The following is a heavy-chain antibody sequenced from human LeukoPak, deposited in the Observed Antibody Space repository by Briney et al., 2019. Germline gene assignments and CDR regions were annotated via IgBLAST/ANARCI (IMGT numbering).Heavy chain of an antibody. V-gene: IGHV3-23*01. J-gene: IGHJ5*01. D-gene: IGHD3-10*01. CDR2: ISGSGGST. Sequence: PGGSLRLSCAASGFTVRNNYMSWVRQAPGKGLEWVSGISGSGGSTYYADSVKGRFTISRDNSKNTLYVQMNSLRAEDTAVYYCAKEGSSGSYYDSWGQGTLVTVSS. CDR1: GFTVRNNY. CDR3: AKEGSSGSYYDS.